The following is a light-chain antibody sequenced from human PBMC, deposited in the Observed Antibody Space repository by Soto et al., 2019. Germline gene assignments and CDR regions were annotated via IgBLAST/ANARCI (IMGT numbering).Light chain of an antibody. V-gene: IGKV1-39*01. CDR1: QSISSY. Sequence: DLQMTQSPSSLSASVGDRVTITCRASQSISSYLNWYQQKPGEAPKFLIYAASSLQSGVPSRFSGSGSGTDFTLTISSLQPEDFATYYCQQSHSFPPGFGQGTKVEIK. J-gene: IGKJ2*01. CDR2: AAS. CDR3: QQSHSFPPG.